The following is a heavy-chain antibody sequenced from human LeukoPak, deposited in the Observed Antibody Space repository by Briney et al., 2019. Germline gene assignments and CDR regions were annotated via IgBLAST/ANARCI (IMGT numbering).Heavy chain of an antibody. D-gene: IGHD6-19*01. CDR3: TRDQPSSGWGFDS. CDR1: GFIFSKYC. J-gene: IGHJ4*02. Sequence: GGSLRLSCEASGFIFSKYCMSWVRQAPGKGPEWVANMKQDGSEKFYMDSVKGRFTISRDNTKDLLYLQMTSLRADDTALYYCTRDQPSSGWGFDSWGRGTLVIVSS. CDR2: MKQDGSEK. V-gene: IGHV3-7*01.